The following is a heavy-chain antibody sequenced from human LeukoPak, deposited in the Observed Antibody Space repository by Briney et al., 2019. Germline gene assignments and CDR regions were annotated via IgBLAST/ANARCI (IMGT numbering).Heavy chain of an antibody. J-gene: IGHJ5*02. CDR1: GGTFSSYA. V-gene: IGHV1-69*05. D-gene: IGHD2-15*01. CDR3: ARVVAATGWFDP. Sequence: SVKVSCKASGGTFSSYAISWVRQAPGQGLEWMGGIIPIFGTANYAQKFQGRVTITTDESTSTAYMELSSLRSEDSAVYYCARVVAATGWFDPWGQGTLVTVPS. CDR2: IIPIFGTA.